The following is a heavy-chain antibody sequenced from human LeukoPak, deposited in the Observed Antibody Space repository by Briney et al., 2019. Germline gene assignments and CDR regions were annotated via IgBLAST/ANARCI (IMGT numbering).Heavy chain of an antibody. J-gene: IGHJ5*02. Sequence: ASVKVSCKVSGYTLTELSMHWVRQAPGKGLEWMGGFDPADGETIYAQKFQGRVTVTEDTSTDTAYMELSSLRSEDTAVYYCATEAYCSSTSCPPKTNWFDPWGQGTLVTVSS. V-gene: IGHV1-24*01. CDR1: GYTLTELS. D-gene: IGHD2-2*01. CDR3: ATEAYCSSTSCPPKTNWFDP. CDR2: FDPADGET.